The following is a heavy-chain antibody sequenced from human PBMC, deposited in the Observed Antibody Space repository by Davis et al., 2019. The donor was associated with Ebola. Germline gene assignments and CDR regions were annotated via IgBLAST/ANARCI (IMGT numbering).Heavy chain of an antibody. CDR2: IYYSGST. Sequence: PSETLSLTCTVSGGSVSSAAYYWSWIRQHPGKGLEWIGYIYYSGSTYYNPSLKSRVTISVDTSKNQFSLNLSSATAADTAVYYCARDSVAAGIFDYWGQGTLVTVSS. J-gene: IGHJ4*02. D-gene: IGHD6-13*01. CDR1: GGSVSSAAYY. V-gene: IGHV4-31*03. CDR3: ARDSVAAGIFDY.